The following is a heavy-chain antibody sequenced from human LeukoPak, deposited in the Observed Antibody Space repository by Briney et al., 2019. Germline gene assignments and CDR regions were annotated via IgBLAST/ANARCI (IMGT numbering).Heavy chain of an antibody. V-gene: IGHV3-23*01. D-gene: IGHD3-22*01. Sequence: GGSLRLSCAASGFTFSSYAMSWVRQAPGKGLEWVSAISGSGGSTYYADSVKGRFTISRDNSKNTLYLQMNSLRAEDTAVYYCAKGTSYYYDSSGYYPYYFDYWGQGTLVTVSS. CDR2: ISGSGGST. CDR3: AKGTSYYYDSSGYYPYYFDY. CDR1: GFTFSSYA. J-gene: IGHJ4*02.